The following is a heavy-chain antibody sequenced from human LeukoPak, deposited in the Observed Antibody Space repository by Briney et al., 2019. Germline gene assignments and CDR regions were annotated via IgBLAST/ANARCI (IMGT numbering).Heavy chain of an antibody. J-gene: IGHJ4*02. CDR3: ATLRLSDHFDY. D-gene: IGHD2-15*01. V-gene: IGHV3-23*05. CDR2: ITDNGNTT. Sequence: PGGSLRLYCAASGFTFSSYAMNWVRLSVGRGLEWVSAITDNGNTTYYADSVQGRFTISRDNSKSTLYLQMNSLGVEDTAVYYCATLRLSDHFDYWGLGTLVTVSS. CDR1: GFTFSSYA.